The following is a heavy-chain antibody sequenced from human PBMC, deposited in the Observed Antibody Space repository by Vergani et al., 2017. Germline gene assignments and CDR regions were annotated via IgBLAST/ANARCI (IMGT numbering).Heavy chain of an antibody. CDR2: ITGSGGTT. CDR1: GFNFRKNT. J-gene: IGHJ2*01. Sequence: QLMQSGGGLVQRGGSLRLSCVASGFNFRKNTMNWVRQSTGKGLEWVAAITGSGGTTHYAESVKGRFTVSRDNSGNTLFLQISGLTADDAGVYFCAKTEDSTSESWYFDLWGRGSAVFVSS. D-gene: IGHD6-13*01. V-gene: IGHV3-23*01. CDR3: AKTEDSTSESWYFDL.